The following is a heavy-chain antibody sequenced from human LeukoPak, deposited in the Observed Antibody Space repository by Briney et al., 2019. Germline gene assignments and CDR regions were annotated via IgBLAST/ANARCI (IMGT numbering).Heavy chain of an antibody. CDR3: ARDRVTVVTPGGPSDY. CDR2: INPNSGGT. CDR1: GYTFTGYY. D-gene: IGHD4-23*01. V-gene: IGHV1-2*02. J-gene: IGHJ4*02. Sequence: ASVKVSCKASGYTFTGYYMHWVRQAPGQGLEWMGWINPNSGGTNYAQKFQGRVTMTRDTSISTAYMELSRLRSDDTAVYYCARDRVTVVTPGGPSDYWGQGTLVTVSS.